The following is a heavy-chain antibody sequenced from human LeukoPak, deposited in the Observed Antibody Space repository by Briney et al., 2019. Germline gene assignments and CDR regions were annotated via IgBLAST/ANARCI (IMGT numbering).Heavy chain of an antibody. Sequence: GSLRLSCAASGFTVSSNYMSWVRQPPGKGLEWIGEIYHSGSTNYNPSLKSRVTISVDKSKNQFSLKLSSVTAADTAVYYCARDSDTAMVIDYWGQGTLVTVSS. J-gene: IGHJ4*02. CDR1: GFTVSSNY. D-gene: IGHD5-18*01. CDR2: IYHSGST. V-gene: IGHV4-4*02. CDR3: ARDSDTAMVIDY.